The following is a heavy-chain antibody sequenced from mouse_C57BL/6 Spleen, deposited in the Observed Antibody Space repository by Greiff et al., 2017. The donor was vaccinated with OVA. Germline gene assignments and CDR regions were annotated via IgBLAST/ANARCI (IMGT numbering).Heavy chain of an antibody. V-gene: IGHV1-15*01. CDR2: IDPETGGT. D-gene: IGHD2-9*01. CDR3: TRPTMVTTWYFDV. CDR1: GYTFTDYE. J-gene: IGHJ1*03. Sequence: QVQLQQSGAELVRPGASVTLSCKASGYTFTDYEMHWVKQTPVHGLEWIGAIDPETGGTAYNQKFKGKAILTADKSSSTAYMELRSLTSEDSAVYYCTRPTMVTTWYFDVWGTGTTVTVSS.